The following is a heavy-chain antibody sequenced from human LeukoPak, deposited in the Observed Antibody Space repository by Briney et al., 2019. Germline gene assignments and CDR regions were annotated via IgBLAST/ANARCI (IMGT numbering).Heavy chain of an antibody. D-gene: IGHD5-12*01. CDR3: ARYEYNSGRIFDQ. CDR1: GFTGSSNY. V-gene: IGHV3-66*01. Sequence: GGSLRLSCAASGFTGSSNYMIWVRPAPGKELEWVSVIYSGGSTYYADSVKGRFTISRDNSKNMMYLQMNSLRDEDTAVYYCARYEYNSGRIFDQWGQGTLVTVSS. J-gene: IGHJ4*02. CDR2: IYSGGST.